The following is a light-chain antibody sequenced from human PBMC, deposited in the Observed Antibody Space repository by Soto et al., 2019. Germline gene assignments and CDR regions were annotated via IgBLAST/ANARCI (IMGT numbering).Light chain of an antibody. CDR1: QSIANL. Sequence: DLQLTQSPSSLSASVGDRITITCRASQSIANLLNWYQQKAGRAPNLLIYTASSLESGVPSRFSGTGSGTDFTLTISSLQPEDFATYYCQQSYGIPLTFGGGTKVEIK. CDR2: TAS. CDR3: QQSYGIPLT. V-gene: IGKV1-39*01. J-gene: IGKJ4*01.